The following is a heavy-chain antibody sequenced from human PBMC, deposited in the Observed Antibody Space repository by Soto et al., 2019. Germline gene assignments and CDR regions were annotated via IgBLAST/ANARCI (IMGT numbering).Heavy chain of an antibody. V-gene: IGHV1-69*04. D-gene: IGHD3-9*01. J-gene: IGHJ6*02. CDR3: ASLSNSYYDILTGYYKADYYYGMDV. Sequence: SVKVSCKASGYTFTSYGLSWVRQAPGQGLEWMGRIIPILGIANYAQKFQGRVTITADKSTSTAYMELSSLRSEDTAVYYCASLSNSYYDILTGYYKADYYYGMDVWGQGTTVTVSS. CDR2: IIPILGIA. CDR1: GYTFTSYG.